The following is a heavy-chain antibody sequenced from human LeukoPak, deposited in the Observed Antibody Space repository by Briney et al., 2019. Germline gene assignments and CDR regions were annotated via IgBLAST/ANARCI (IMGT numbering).Heavy chain of an antibody. CDR1: GYTFTSYG. Sequence: ASVKVSCKASGYTFTSYGIIWVRQAPGQGLEWMGWISAYNGNTNYAQKLQGRVTMTTDTSTSTAYMELRSLRSDDTAVYYCARDLRSAMVRGVPDYWGQGNLVTVSS. D-gene: IGHD3-10*01. CDR3: ARDLRSAMVRGVPDY. CDR2: ISAYNGNT. J-gene: IGHJ4*02. V-gene: IGHV1-18*01.